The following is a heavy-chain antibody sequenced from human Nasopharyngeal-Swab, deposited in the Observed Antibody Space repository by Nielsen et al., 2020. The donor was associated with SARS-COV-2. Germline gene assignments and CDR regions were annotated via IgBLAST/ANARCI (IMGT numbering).Heavy chain of an antibody. CDR1: GGSISSGGYY. V-gene: IGHV4-31*03. J-gene: IGHJ4*02. CDR3: ARQFYGDYYFDY. D-gene: IGHD4-17*01. Sequence: SETLSLTCTVSGGSISSGGYYWSWIRQHPGKGLEWIGYIYYSGSTYYNPSLKSRVTISVDTSKNQFSLKLSSVTAADTAVYYCARQFYGDYYFDYWGQGTPVTVSS. CDR2: IYYSGST.